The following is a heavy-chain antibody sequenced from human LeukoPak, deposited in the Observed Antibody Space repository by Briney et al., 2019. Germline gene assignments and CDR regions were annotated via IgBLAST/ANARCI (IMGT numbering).Heavy chain of an antibody. CDR1: GFTFSSYS. J-gene: IGHJ4*02. D-gene: IGHD2-2*01. V-gene: IGHV3-48*04. CDR3: ARDFRHIVVVPAAIQPNFDY. Sequence: GGSLRLSCAASGFTFSSYSMNWVRQAPGKGLEWVSYISSSSSTIYYAGSVKGRFTISRDNAKNSLYLQMNSLRAEDTAVYYCARDFRHIVVVPAAIQPNFDYWGQGTLVTVSS. CDR2: ISSSSSTI.